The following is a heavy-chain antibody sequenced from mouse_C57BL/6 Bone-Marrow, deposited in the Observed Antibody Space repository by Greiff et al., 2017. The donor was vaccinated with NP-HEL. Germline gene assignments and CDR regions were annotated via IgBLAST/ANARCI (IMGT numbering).Heavy chain of an antibody. J-gene: IGHJ3*01. CDR1: GYSITSGYY. Sequence: EVKLQESGPGLVKPSQSLSLTCSVTGYSITSGYYWNWIRQFPGNKLEWMGYISYDGSNNYNPSLKNRISITRDTSKNQFFLKLNSVTTEDTATYYCARVYYGSSWGFAYWGQGTLVTVSA. CDR2: ISYDGSN. V-gene: IGHV3-6*01. CDR3: ARVYYGSSWGFAY. D-gene: IGHD1-1*01.